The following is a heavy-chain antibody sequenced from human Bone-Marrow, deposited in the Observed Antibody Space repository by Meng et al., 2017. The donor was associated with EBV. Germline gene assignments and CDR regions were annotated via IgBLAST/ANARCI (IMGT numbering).Heavy chain of an antibody. CDR3: AKEDIPMVYYFDF. V-gene: IGHV3-30*18. CDR1: GFTFSTYG. J-gene: IGHJ4*02. CDR2: ISSDGSNK. Sequence: QVQLVGSGGGVVQPGRSLRLSCAASGFTFSTYGIHWIRQAPGKGREWVAVISSDGSNKDYLDSVKGRFTISRDNSKNTLYLQMNSLRAEDTAVYYCAKEDIPMVYYFDFWGQGTLVTVSS. D-gene: IGHD5-18*01.